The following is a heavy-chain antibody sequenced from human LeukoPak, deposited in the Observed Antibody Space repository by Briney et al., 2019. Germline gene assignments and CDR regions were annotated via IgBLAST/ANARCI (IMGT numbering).Heavy chain of an antibody. CDR1: GGTFTSNA. CDR3: ARDSGSGSNDY. D-gene: IGHD1-26*01. Sequence: SVKVSCKASGGTFTSNAISWVRQAPGQGLEWMGGIIPIFGTANYAEKFQGRVTITADESTSTAYMELSSLRPEDAAVYYCARDSGSGSNDYWGQGTLVTVSS. J-gene: IGHJ4*02. CDR2: IIPIFGTA. V-gene: IGHV1-69*13.